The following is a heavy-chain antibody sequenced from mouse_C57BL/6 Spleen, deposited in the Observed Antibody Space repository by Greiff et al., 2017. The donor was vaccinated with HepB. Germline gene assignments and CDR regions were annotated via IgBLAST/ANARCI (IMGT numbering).Heavy chain of an antibody. V-gene: IGHV1-81*01. D-gene: IGHD2-4*01. CDR1: GYTFTSYG. CDR2: IYPRSGNT. J-gene: IGHJ4*01. Sequence: VQLQESGAELARPGASVKLSCKASGYTFTSYGISWVKQRTGQGLEWIGEIYPRSGNTYYNEKFKGKATLTADKSSSTAYMEPRSLTSEDSAVYFCARGVYYDYDGDYWGQGTSVTVSS. CDR3: ARGVYYDYDGDY.